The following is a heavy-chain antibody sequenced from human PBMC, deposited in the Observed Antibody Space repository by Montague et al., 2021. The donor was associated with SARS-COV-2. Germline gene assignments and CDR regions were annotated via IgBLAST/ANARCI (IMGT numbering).Heavy chain of an antibody. CDR3: AADDGERVWFDP. Sequence: SETLSLTCTVSGGSISSSSYYWGWIRQPPGKGLEWIGSIYYSGSTYYNPSLKSRVTISVDTSKNQFSLKLSSVTAADTAVYYCAADDGERVWFDPWGQGTLVTVSS. CDR1: GGSISSSSYY. CDR2: IYYSGST. D-gene: IGHD4-17*01. V-gene: IGHV4-39*01. J-gene: IGHJ5*02.